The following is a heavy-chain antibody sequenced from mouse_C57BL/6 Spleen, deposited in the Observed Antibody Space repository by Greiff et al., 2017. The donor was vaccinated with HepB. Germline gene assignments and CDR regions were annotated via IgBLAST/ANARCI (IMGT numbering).Heavy chain of an antibody. J-gene: IGHJ4*01. CDR1: GYTFTSYW. V-gene: IGHV1-7*01. CDR3: ARSPLITTVVADAMDY. Sequence: QVQLKQSGAELAKPGASVKLSCKASGYTFTSYWMHWVKQRPGQGLEWIGYINPSSGYTKYNQTFKDKATLTADKSSSTAYMQLSSLTYEDSAVYYCARSPLITTVVADAMDYWGQGTSVTVSS. D-gene: IGHD1-1*01. CDR2: INPSSGYT.